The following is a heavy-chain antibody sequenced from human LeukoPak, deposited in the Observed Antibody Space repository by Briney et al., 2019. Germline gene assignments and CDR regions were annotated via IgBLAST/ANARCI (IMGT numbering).Heavy chain of an antibody. CDR1: GFTFSRHW. D-gene: IGHD1-14*01. J-gene: IGHJ4*02. Sequence: GGSLRLSCAASGFTFSRHWMTWVRRALGKGLEWVANIKEDGSEQYYPESVKGRFTISRDNANNILYLQLNSVRAEDTAVYYCVRETQSGITDFDYWGQGTPVTVSS. CDR3: VRETQSGITDFDY. V-gene: IGHV3-7*01. CDR2: IKEDGSEQ.